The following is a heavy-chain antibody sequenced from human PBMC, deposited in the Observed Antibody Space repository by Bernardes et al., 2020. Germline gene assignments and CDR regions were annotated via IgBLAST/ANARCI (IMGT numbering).Heavy chain of an antibody. V-gene: IGHV1-8*02. CDR2: MTPSSGTT. CDR1: GYNFNATD. CDR3: ARGMKWALFLFEP. D-gene: IGHD1-26*01. J-gene: IGHJ5*02. Sequence: ASLKVSCKACGYNFNATDITWVRQATGQGLEWLGWMTPSSGTTGYARKFQGRVSMTRDTSTNTAYLDLRSLTSDDTALYDCARGMKWALFLFEPWGKGTLVSVSS.